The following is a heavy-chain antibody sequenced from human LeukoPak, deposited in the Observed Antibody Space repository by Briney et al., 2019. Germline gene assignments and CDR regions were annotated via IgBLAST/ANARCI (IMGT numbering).Heavy chain of an antibody. CDR2: IIPLFGAT. J-gene: IGHJ6*03. CDR1: GGTFSGYA. D-gene: IGHD1-1*01. Sequence: ASVKVSCKTSGGTFSGYAITWVRQAPGQGLEGMGGIIPLFGATNYAQKFQGRVTMTPDESTNTAYMELSSLRSDDTAVYYCVRGKPPVELERLTSYVYYHMDVWGKGTTVTASS. V-gene: IGHV1-69*13. CDR3: VRGKPPVELERLTSYVYYHMDV.